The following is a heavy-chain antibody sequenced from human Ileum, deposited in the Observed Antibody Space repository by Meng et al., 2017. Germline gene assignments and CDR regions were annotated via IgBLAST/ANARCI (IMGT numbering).Heavy chain of an antibody. CDR2: INHDGSEE. V-gene: IGHV3-7*01. Sequence: GESLKISCAASGFTFSNYWMSWVRQAPGKGLEWVDNINHDGSEEYYVDSVKGRFTISRDNAKNSLYLQMNSLRAEDTAVYYCARGPLKDYVWGGYRWDYWGQGALVTVSS. J-gene: IGHJ4*02. CDR1: GFTFSNYW. D-gene: IGHD3-16*02. CDR3: ARGPLKDYVWGGYRWDY.